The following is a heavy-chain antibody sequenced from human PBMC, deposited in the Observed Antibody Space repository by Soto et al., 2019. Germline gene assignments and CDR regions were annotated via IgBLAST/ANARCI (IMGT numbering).Heavy chain of an antibody. CDR3: ARVRLSIAVNDALDV. J-gene: IGHJ3*01. Sequence: ESGGGVVQPGTSLRLSCAASGFTFRDYVIHWVRQAAGKELEWVASMTYDGATEYYADSVKGRFTMSRDNSKRALSLQMNSLRPDDTAVYYCARVRLSIAVNDALDVWGQGTTVTVSS. CDR2: MTYDGATE. V-gene: IGHV3-30*14. D-gene: IGHD3-3*02. CDR1: GFTFRDYV.